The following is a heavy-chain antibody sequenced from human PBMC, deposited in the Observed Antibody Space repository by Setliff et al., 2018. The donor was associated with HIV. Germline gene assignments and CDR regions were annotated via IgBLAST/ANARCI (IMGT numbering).Heavy chain of an antibody. J-gene: IGHJ2*01. Sequence: PSETLSLTCSVSGGPMRSSSYYWGWIRQHPGKGLEWIGSIYYTGSTYSNPSLKSRLTISEDAPKSQFSLTLRSVTAADTAVYYCARRLAIGHWYFDIWGRGTLVTVSS. CDR3: ARRLAIGHWYFDI. V-gene: IGHV4-39*01. CDR2: IYYTGST. CDR1: GGPMRSSSYY.